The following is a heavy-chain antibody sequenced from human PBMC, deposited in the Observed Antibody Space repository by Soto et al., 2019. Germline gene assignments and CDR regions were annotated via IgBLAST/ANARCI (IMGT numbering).Heavy chain of an antibody. CDR3: ARDRPLLGYCSGGSCYSPWFDP. D-gene: IGHD2-15*01. V-gene: IGHV3-33*01. J-gene: IGHJ5*02. CDR2: IWYDGSNK. Sequence: QVQLEESGGGVVQPGRSLRLSCAASGFTFSSYGMHWVRQAPGKGLEWVAVIWYDGSNKYYADSVKGRFTISRDNSKNTLYLQMNSLRAEDTAVYYCARDRPLLGYCSGGSCYSPWFDPWGQGTLVTVSS. CDR1: GFTFSSYG.